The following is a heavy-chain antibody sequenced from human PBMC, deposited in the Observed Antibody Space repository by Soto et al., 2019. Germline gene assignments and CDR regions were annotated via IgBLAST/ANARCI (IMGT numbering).Heavy chain of an antibody. CDR1: GGSITNYY. Sequence: QVQLQESGPGLVKPSETLSLTCTVSGGSITNYYCSWFRQPPGKGLEWIGYINYDGYSAYNLSLKRRVTLSMDASKTQFSLILESVTATETAVYYCARHGFGPLHGLVDVWGPGTTVIVSS. D-gene: IGHD3-10*01. CDR2: INYDGYS. CDR3: ARHGFGPLHGLVDV. V-gene: IGHV4-59*08. J-gene: IGHJ6*02.